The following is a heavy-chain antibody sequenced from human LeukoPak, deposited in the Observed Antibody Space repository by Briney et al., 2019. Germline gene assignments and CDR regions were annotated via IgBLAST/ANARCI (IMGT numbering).Heavy chain of an antibody. V-gene: IGHV4-34*01. D-gene: IGHD6-13*01. J-gene: IGHJ4*02. CDR3: ARGLTLSAAVDY. Sequence: PSETLSLTCAVYGGSFSGYYWSWIRQPPGKGLEWIGEINHSGSTNYNPSLKSRVTISVDTSKNQFSLKLSSVTAADTAVYYCARGLTLSAAVDYWGQGTLVTVSS. CDR1: GGSFSGYY. CDR2: INHSGST.